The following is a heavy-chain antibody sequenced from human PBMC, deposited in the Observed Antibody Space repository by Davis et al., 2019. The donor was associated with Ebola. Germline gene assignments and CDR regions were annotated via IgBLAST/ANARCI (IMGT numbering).Heavy chain of an antibody. Sequence: PSETLSLTCTVPGGSISSYYWSWIRQPPGKGLEWIGYIYYSGSTSYNPSLKSRVTISVDTSKNQFSLKLSSVTAADTAVYYCAREVGSSWPTGGMDVWGQGTTVTVSS. J-gene: IGHJ6*02. CDR2: IYYSGST. D-gene: IGHD6-13*01. CDR1: GGSISSYY. V-gene: IGHV4-59*01. CDR3: AREVGSSWPTGGMDV.